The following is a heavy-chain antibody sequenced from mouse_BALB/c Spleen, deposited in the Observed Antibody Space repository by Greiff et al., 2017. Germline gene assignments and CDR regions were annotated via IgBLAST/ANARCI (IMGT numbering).Heavy chain of an antibody. CDR3: AREGYRYAMDY. D-gene: IGHD2-14*01. Sequence: EVKLMESGPGLVKPSQSLSLTCTVTGYSITSDYAWNWIRQFPGNKLEWMGYISYSGSTSYNPSLKSRISITRDTSKNQFFLQLNSVTTEDTASYYCAREGYRYAMDYWGQGTSVTVSS. J-gene: IGHJ4*01. V-gene: IGHV3-2*02. CDR1: GYSITSDYA. CDR2: ISYSGST.